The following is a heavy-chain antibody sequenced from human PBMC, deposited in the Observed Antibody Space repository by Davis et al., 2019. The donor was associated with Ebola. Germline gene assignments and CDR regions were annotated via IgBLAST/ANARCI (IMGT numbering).Heavy chain of an antibody. D-gene: IGHD5-12*01. CDR1: GESFIPYY. V-gene: IGHV4-34*01. CDR3: ARQDIVTTNWFDP. J-gene: IGHJ5*02. Sequence: MPGGSLRLSCAVYGESFIPYYWTWIRQFPDRGLEWIGEINHNGYTNYNPSLKSRVTISIDTSMNRFSLRLTSVTAADTAVYYCARQDIVTTNWFDPWGQGTLVTVSS. CDR2: INHNGYT.